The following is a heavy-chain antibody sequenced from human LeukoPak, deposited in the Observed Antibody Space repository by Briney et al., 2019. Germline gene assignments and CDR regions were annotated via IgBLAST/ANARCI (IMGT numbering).Heavy chain of an antibody. V-gene: IGHV1-46*03. CDR3: ARGTDDYDFWSGSYNWFDP. J-gene: IGHJ5*02. CDR2: INPSGGST. D-gene: IGHD3-3*01. CDR1: GYTLTSYY. Sequence: ASVKVSCKASGYTLTSYYMHWVRQAPGQGLEWMGIINPSGGSTSYAQKFQGRVTMTRDTSTSTVYMELSSLRSEDTAVYYCARGTDDYDFWSGSYNWFDPWGQGTLVTVSS.